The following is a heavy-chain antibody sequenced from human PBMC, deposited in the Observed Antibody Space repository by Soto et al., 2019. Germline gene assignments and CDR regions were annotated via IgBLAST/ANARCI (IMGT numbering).Heavy chain of an antibody. J-gene: IGHJ5*02. V-gene: IGHV3-23*01. CDR2: ISGSGGST. D-gene: IGHD5-12*01. CDR1: GFTFSSYA. CDR3: AKGRYSGYDTYDNWFDP. Sequence: PGGSLRLSCAASGFTFSSYAMSWVRQAPGKGLEWVSAISGSGGSTYYADSVKGRFTISRDNSKNTLYLQMNSLRAEDTAVYYCAKGRYSGYDTYDNWFDPWGQGTLVTVSS.